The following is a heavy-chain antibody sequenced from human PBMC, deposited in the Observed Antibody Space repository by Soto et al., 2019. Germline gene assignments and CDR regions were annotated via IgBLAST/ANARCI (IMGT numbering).Heavy chain of an antibody. CDR1: GFTFSSHW. Sequence: EVHLVESGGGLVQPGGSLRLSCAASGFTFSSHWMTWVRQIPGKGLEWVANINLDGSETNYLDSVTGRFTISRDNAKDSLYLQMSSLRAEDTAVYFCARGILTGLDYFDCWGQGTLVTVSS. CDR2: INLDGSET. D-gene: IGHD1-1*01. CDR3: ARGILTGLDYFDC. V-gene: IGHV3-7*04. J-gene: IGHJ4*02.